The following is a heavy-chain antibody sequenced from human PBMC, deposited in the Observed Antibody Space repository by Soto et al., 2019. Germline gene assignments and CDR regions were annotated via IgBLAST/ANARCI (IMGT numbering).Heavy chain of an antibody. Sequence: GASVKVSCKASGYTFITFDISWVRQAPGQGLEWMGWMNPYNGNAGYAQKFQGRVTMTRNTSISTAYMELSSLKSNDTAVYFCARRKERSGPHYFDSWGQGTLVTVSS. J-gene: IGHJ4*02. V-gene: IGHV1-8*01. CDR1: GYTFITFD. CDR2: MNPYNGNA. D-gene: IGHD1-1*01. CDR3: ARRKERSGPHYFDS.